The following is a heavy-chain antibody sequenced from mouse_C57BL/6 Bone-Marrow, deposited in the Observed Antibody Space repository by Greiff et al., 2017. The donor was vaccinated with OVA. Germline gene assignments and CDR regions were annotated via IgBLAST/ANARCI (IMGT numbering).Heavy chain of an antibody. J-gene: IGHJ1*03. Sequence: EVQRVESGGGLVKPGGSLKLSCAASGFTFSSYAMSWVRQTPEKRLEWVATISDGGSYTYYPDNVKGRFTISRDNAKNNLYLQMSHLKSEDTAMYYCARDRLPTKYFDVWGTGTTVTVSS. CDR2: ISDGGSYT. D-gene: IGHD1-2*01. V-gene: IGHV5-4*01. CDR1: GFTFSSYA. CDR3: ARDRLPTKYFDV.